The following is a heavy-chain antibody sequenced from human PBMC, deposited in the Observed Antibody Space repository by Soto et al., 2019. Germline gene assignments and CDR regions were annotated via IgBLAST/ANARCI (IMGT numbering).Heavy chain of an antibody. V-gene: IGHV4-31*03. CDR3: ARGRKLLGGYGDYFDY. Sequence: QVQLQESGPGLVKPSQTLSRTCTVSGGSISSGGYYWSWIRQYPGKGLEWIGYIYYSGSTYYNPSLKSRVTISVDTSKNQFSLKLSSVTAADTAVYYCARGRKLLGGYGDYFDYWGQGTLVTVSS. CDR1: GGSISSGGYY. CDR2: IYYSGST. J-gene: IGHJ4*02. D-gene: IGHD5-18*01.